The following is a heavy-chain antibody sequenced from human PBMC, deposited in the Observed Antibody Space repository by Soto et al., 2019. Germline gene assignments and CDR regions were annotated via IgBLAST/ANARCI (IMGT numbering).Heavy chain of an antibody. Sequence: ASETLSLTCSVSGVSITGSYWSWIRQPPGKTLEWIGYVYHSGTTTYNPSLKSRGSISVDTSKNQFSLRLTSVIAADTAVYYCARDMPYGAGSLAGCDYWGQGILVTVSS. J-gene: IGHJ4*02. CDR3: ARDMPYGAGSLAGCDY. CDR1: GVSITGSY. CDR2: VYHSGTT. V-gene: IGHV4-59*01. D-gene: IGHD1-26*01.